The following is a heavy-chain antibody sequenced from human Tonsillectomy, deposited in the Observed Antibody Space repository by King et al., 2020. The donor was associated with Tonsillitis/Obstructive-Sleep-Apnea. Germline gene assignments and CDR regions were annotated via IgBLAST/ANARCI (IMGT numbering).Heavy chain of an antibody. V-gene: IGHV3-48*02. Sequence: VQLVESGGGLVQPGGSLRLSCAASGVIFSTQAMNWVRQAPGKGLEWVAYITSNSDTMYYADFVKGRLTISRDNAKNSLYLQMNSLRDEDTAVYYCARGGGDGWDFDNWGQGTLVTVSS. J-gene: IGHJ4*02. D-gene: IGHD3-16*01. CDR3: ARGGGDGWDFDN. CDR1: GVIFSTQA. CDR2: ITSNSDTM.